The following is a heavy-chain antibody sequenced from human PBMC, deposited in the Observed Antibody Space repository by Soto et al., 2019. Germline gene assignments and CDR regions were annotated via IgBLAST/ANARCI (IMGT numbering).Heavy chain of an antibody. V-gene: IGHV1-2*02. D-gene: IGHD6-19*01. J-gene: IGHJ6*02. Sequence: ASVKVSCKASGYTFTGYYMHWVRQAPGQGLEWMGWINPNSGGTNYAQKFQVRVTMTRDTSISTAYMELSRLRSDDTAVYYCARDGAVAWRVYYYYGMDVCGQGSTVTVS. CDR2: INPNSGGT. CDR1: GYTFTGYY. CDR3: ARDGAVAWRVYYYYGMDV.